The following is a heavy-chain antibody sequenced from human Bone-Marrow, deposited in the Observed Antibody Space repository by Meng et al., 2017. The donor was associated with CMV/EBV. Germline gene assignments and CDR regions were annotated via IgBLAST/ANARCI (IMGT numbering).Heavy chain of an antibody. CDR1: GGTFSSYT. V-gene: IGHV1-69*04. D-gene: IGHD2-2*01. J-gene: IGHJ6*02. CDR2: IIPILGIA. CDR3: ARERFLVPAASPDYYYYGMDV. Sequence: SVKVSCKASGGTFSSYTISWVRQAPGQGLEWMGRIIPILGIANYAQKFQGRVTIIADKSPSTAYMELSSLRSEDTALYYCARERFLVPAASPDYYYYGMDVWGQGSTVTVSS.